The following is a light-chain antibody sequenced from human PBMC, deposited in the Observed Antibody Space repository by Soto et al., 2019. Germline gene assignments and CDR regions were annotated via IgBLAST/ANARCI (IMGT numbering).Light chain of an antibody. Sequence: EIVMTQSPATLSVSPGERATLSCRARQSISSDVAWYQQKPGQAPRLLIYGASTTATGIPARFSGSGSGTEFTLTISSLQSEDFAVYNCQQYNKWPRTFGQGTKVDIK. CDR2: GAS. V-gene: IGKV3-15*01. J-gene: IGKJ2*01. CDR3: QQYNKWPRT. CDR1: QSISSD.